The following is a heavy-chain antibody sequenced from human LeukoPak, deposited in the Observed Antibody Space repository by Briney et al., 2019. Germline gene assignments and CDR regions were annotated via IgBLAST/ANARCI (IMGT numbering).Heavy chain of an antibody. CDR2: ISSSSSYI. D-gene: IGHD2-2*01. V-gene: IGHV3-21*01. CDR1: GFTFSSYS. Sequence: KPGGSLRLSCAASGFTFSSYSMNWVRQAPGKGLEWVSSISSSSSYIYYADSVKGRFTISRDNAKNSLYLQMNSLRAEDTAVYYCARDPGYCSSTSCLGDAFDIWGQGTMVTVSS. CDR3: ARDPGYCSSTSCLGDAFDI. J-gene: IGHJ3*02.